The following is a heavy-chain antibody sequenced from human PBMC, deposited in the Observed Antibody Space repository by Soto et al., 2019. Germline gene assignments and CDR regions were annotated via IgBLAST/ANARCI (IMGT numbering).Heavy chain of an antibody. J-gene: IGHJ4*02. CDR2: INAGDGST. D-gene: IGHD1-26*01. V-gene: IGHV1-46*01. CDR3: ARKVFVGVGATAY. Sequence: ASVKVSCKASGYSFASDYMHWVRQAPGQGLEWMGRINAGDGSTIYSQNFQDRFSVTRDTSTSTVYMELSSLRSEDTAVYFCARKVFVGVGATAYWGQGTLVTVSS. CDR1: GYSFASDY.